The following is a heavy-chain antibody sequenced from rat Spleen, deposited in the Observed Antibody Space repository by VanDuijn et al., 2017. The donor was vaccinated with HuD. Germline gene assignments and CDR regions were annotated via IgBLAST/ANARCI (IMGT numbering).Heavy chain of an antibody. V-gene: IGHV5-25*01. Sequence: EVQLVESGGGLVQPGRSMKLSCAASGFTFSNFPLAWIRQAPGKGLEWVASITNASGRTYYPDSVKGRFTISRDTAQNTLYLQMDSLRSEDTATYYCARHPSGGFAYWGQGTLVTVSS. J-gene: IGHJ3*01. CDR2: ITNASGRT. CDR3: ARHPSGGFAY. CDR1: GFTFSNFP. D-gene: IGHD1-1*01.